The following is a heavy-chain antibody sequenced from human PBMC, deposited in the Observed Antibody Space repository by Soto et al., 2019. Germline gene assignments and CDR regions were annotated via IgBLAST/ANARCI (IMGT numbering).Heavy chain of an antibody. D-gene: IGHD3-9*01. V-gene: IGHV4-59*01. CDR3: ATRSFLTGYYLAFDI. CDR2: IYYRGST. Sequence: PSETLSLTCTVSGGSISSYYWSWIRQPPGKGLEWIGYIYYRGSTNYNPSLKRRVTISADKTKNKFSLQLSSMTGADQAVDYYATRSFLTGYYLAFDIWGQGTMVTVSS. CDR1: GGSISSYY. J-gene: IGHJ3*02.